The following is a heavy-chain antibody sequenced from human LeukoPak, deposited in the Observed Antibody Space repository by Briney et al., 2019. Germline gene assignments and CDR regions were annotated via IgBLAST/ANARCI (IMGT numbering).Heavy chain of an antibody. V-gene: IGHV4-59*13. CDR3: ARAGSGWSFDY. D-gene: IGHD6-19*01. CDR2: NSYSGNT. Sequence: SETLSLTCTVSGGSISTYYWTWIRHPPGKGLEWIGYNSYSGNTNYNASLKSQVTISVDMSKNQFSLKLSSVTAADTAVYYCARAGSGWSFDYWGQGTLVTVSS. CDR1: GGSISTYY. J-gene: IGHJ4*02.